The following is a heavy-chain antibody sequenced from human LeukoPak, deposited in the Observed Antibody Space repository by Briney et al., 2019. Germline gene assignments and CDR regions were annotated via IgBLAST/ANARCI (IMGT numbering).Heavy chain of an antibody. CDR3: ARDRITGTLDY. J-gene: IGHJ4*02. D-gene: IGHD1-20*01. V-gene: IGHV3-23*01. CDR2: ISESGSGT. CDR1: GLTFSRYA. Sequence: PGGSLRLSCAVSGLTFSRYAMSWVRQAPGKGLEWVSAISESGSGTYYADSVKGRFTISRDNSKDTLSLQMNSLRAEDTAVYYCARDRITGTLDYWGQGTLVTVSS.